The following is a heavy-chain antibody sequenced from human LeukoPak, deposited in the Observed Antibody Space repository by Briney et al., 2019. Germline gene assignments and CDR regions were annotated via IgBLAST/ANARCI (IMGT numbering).Heavy chain of an antibody. D-gene: IGHD2-2*02. CDR1: GYTFTGYY. CDR2: INPNSGGT. CDR3: ARLGLNCSSTSCYIAPIDY. J-gene: IGHJ4*02. Sequence: ASVKVSCKASGYTFTGYYMHWVRQAPGQGLEWMGWINPNSGGTNYAQKFQGRVTMTRDTSISTAYMELSRLRSDDTVVYYCARLGLNCSSTSCYIAPIDYWGQGTLVTVSS. V-gene: IGHV1-2*02.